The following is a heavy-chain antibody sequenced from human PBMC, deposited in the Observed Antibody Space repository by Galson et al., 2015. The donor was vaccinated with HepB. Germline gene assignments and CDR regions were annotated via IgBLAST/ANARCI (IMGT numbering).Heavy chain of an antibody. Sequence: ETLSLTCTVSGGSISSSSYYWGWIRQPPGKGLEWIGSIYYSGSTYYNPSLKSRVTISVDTSKNQFSLKLSSVTAADTAVYYCARDGRTNHAFDIWGQGTMVTVSS. V-gene: IGHV4-39*07. J-gene: IGHJ3*02. CDR3: ARDGRTNHAFDI. D-gene: IGHD2-15*01. CDR1: GGSISSSSYY. CDR2: IYYSGST.